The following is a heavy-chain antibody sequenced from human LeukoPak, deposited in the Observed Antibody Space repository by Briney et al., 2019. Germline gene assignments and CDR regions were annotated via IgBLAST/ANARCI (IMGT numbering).Heavy chain of an antibody. V-gene: IGHV3-30*18. Sequence: GGSLRLSCAASGFTFSSYEMNWVRQAPGKGLEWVAVISYDGSNKYYADSVKGRFTISRDNSKNTLYLQMNSLRAEDTAVYYCAKAYSSSSLVDAFDIWGQGTMVTVSS. CDR1: GFTFSSYE. CDR3: AKAYSSSSLVDAFDI. D-gene: IGHD6-6*01. J-gene: IGHJ3*02. CDR2: ISYDGSNK.